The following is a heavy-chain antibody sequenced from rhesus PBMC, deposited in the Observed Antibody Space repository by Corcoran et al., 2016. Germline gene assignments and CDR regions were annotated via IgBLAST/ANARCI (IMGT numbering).Heavy chain of an antibody. CDR2: ISGSSGST. CDR3: AREWSYYYEKFDV. V-gene: IGHV4-65*01. Sequence: QVQLQESGPGLVKPSETLSLTCAVSGGSISSSNWGSWIRQPPGKGLEWIGYISGSSGSTYYNPSLKSRVTISTDTSKNQFSLKLSSVTAADTAVYYCAREWSYYYEKFDVWGPGVLVTVSS. D-gene: IGHD3-16*01. J-gene: IGHJ5-1*01. CDR1: GGSISSSNW.